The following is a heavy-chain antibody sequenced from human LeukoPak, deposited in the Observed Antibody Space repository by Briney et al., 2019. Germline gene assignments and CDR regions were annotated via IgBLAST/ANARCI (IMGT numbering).Heavy chain of an antibody. D-gene: IGHD4-17*01. CDR3: ARMDYEDY. CDR1: GFTVSSNY. CDR2: IYSGGTT. V-gene: IGHV3-66*02. J-gene: IGHJ4*02. Sequence: GGSLRLSCAASGFTVSSNYMSWVRQAPGKGLEWVSVIYSGGTTSYSDSVTGRFTFSRDNSKNTLNLQMNSLRAEDSGVNYCARMDYEDYWGQGTLVTVSS.